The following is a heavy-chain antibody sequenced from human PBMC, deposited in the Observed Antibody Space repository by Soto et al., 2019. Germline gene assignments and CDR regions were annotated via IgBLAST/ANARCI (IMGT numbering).Heavy chain of an antibody. D-gene: IGHD4-17*01. CDR2: IYPGDSDT. Sequence: GESLKISCKGSGYSLTSYWIGWVRQMPGKGLEWMGIIYPGDSDTRYSPSFQGQVTISADKSISTAYLQWSSLKASDTAMYYCARRTVTTNGDYYYYGMDVWGQGTTVTVSS. CDR3: ARRTVTTNGDYYYYGMDV. V-gene: IGHV5-51*01. CDR1: GYSLTSYW. J-gene: IGHJ6*02.